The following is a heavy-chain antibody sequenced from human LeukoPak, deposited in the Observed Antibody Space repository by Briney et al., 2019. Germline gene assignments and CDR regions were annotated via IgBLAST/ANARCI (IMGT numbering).Heavy chain of an antibody. CDR1: GGSFSGYY. CDR3: AKSPQVATIVY. V-gene: IGHV3-23*01. J-gene: IGHJ4*02. Sequence: PSETLSLTCAVYGGSFSGYYWSWIRQPPGKGLEWVSAISGSGGSTYYADSVKGRFTISRDNSKNTLYLQMNSLRAEDTAVYYCAKSPQVATIVYWGQGTLVTVSS. D-gene: IGHD5-12*01. CDR2: ISGSGGST.